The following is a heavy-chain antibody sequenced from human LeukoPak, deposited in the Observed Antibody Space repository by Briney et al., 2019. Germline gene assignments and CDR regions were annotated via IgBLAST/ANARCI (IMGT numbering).Heavy chain of an antibody. CDR2: INHSGST. V-gene: IGHV4-34*01. J-gene: IGHJ5*02. Sequence: SETLSLTCAVYGGSFSGYYWSWIRQPPGKGLEWIGEINHSGSTNYNPSLESRVTISVDTSKNQFSLKLSSVTAADTAVYYCATRKRSGCSSTSCLLNWFDPWGQGTLVTVSS. D-gene: IGHD2-2*01. CDR3: ATRKRSGCSSTSCLLNWFDP. CDR1: GGSFSGYY.